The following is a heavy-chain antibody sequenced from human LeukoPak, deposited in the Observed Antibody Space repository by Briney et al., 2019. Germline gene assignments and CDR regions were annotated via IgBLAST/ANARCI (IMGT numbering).Heavy chain of an antibody. D-gene: IGHD5-18*01. Sequence: QSGGSLRLSCAASGFTFSSYGMHWVRQAPGKGLGCVAFIRFDGSNKFYVDSVKGRFTISRDNSKNTLYLQMNSLRAEDTAVYYCASTGRIQLWYHFDYWGQGTLVTVSS. CDR3: ASTGRIQLWYHFDY. CDR1: GFTFSSYG. CDR2: IRFDGSNK. V-gene: IGHV3-30*02. J-gene: IGHJ4*02.